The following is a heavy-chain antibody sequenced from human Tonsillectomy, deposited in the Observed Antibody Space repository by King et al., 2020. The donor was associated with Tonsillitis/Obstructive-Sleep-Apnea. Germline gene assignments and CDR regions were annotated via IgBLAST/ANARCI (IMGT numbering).Heavy chain of an antibody. Sequence: VQLVESGAEVKKPGESLRISCKGSGYSFTSYWISWVRQMPGKGLEWMGRIDPSDSYIDYSPSFQGHVTISADKSISTAYLQWSSLKASATAMYYCASAGGYYSGMDVWGHGTTVTVSS. CDR2: IDPSDSYI. CDR3: ASAGGYYSGMDV. CDR1: GYSFTSYW. V-gene: IGHV5-10-1*03. D-gene: IGHD3-10*01. J-gene: IGHJ6*02.